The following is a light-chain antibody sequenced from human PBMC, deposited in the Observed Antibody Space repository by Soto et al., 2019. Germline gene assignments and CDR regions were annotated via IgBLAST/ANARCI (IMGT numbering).Light chain of an antibody. CDR2: GAS. CDR1: QSVSSNY. Sequence: ESVLMQSPDTLSLSPGERATLSCRASQSVSSNYLAWYQQKPGQAPRLLIYGASSRANGIPDRFSGSGSGTDFTLTISRLEPEDFAVYYCQQYGSSPVTFGQGTKVEIK. J-gene: IGKJ1*01. V-gene: IGKV3-20*01. CDR3: QQYGSSPVT.